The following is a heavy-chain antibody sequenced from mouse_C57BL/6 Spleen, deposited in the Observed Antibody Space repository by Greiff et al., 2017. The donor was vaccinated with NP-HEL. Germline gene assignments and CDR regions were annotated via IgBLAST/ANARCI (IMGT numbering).Heavy chain of an antibody. CDR3: ARGEAGANWGIYYFDY. D-gene: IGHD4-1*01. CDR2: ISYDGSN. CDR1: GYSITSGYY. Sequence: DVQLQESGPGLVKPSQSLSLTCSVTGYSITSGYYWNWIRQFPGNKLEWMGYISYDGSNNYNPSLKNRISITRDTSKNQFFLKLNSVTTEDTATYYCARGEAGANWGIYYFDYWGQGTTLTVSA. J-gene: IGHJ2*01. V-gene: IGHV3-6*01.